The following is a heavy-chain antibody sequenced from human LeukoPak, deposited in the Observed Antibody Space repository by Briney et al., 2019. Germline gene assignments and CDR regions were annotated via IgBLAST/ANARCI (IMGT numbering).Heavy chain of an antibody. CDR3: AKGTYHDSTGYLNWLDP. CDR1: GGAIASSSYY. D-gene: IGHD3-22*01. V-gene: IGHV4-39*07. Sequence: SETLSLTCTFSGGAIASSSYYWAWIRQPPGKGLEWIGSLYFSGISYYNPSLESRVTISIDTSKNQISLRLNSVTAADTAVYYCAKGTYHDSTGYLNWLDPWGQGTLVTVSS. CDR2: LYFSGIS. J-gene: IGHJ5*02.